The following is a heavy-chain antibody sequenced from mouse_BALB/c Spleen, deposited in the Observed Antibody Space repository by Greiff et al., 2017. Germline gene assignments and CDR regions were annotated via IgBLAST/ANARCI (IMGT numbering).Heavy chain of an antibody. Sequence: EVKLVESGGGLVQPGGSRKLSCAASGFTFSSFGMHWVRQAPEKGLEWVAYISSGSSTIYYADTVKGRFTISRDNPKNTLFLQMTSLRSEDTAMYYCARERNYDGYYDYWGQGTTLTVSS. CDR2: ISSGSSTI. V-gene: IGHV5-17*02. CDR3: ARERNYDGYYDY. J-gene: IGHJ2*01. D-gene: IGHD2-3*01. CDR1: GFTFSSFG.